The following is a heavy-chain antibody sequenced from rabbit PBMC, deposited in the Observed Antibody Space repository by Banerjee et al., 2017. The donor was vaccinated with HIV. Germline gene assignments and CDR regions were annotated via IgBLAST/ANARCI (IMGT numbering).Heavy chain of an antibody. Sequence: QEQLEESGGDLVKPEGSLTLTCTASGFSFSSSYWMCWVRQAPGKGLEWIACIAGGSGSTYYASWAKGRFTISKPSSTTVTLQMTSLTAADTATYFCAREGFGCGVYVGAGIGLSGQGTLVTVS. CDR2: IAGGSGST. CDR3: AREGFGCGVYVGAGIGL. D-gene: IGHD4-2*01. CDR1: GFSFSSSYW. J-gene: IGHJ4*01. V-gene: IGHV1S45*01.